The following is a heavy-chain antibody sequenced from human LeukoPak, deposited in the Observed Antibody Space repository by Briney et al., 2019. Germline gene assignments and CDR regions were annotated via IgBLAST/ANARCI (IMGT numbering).Heavy chain of an antibody. Sequence: ASVTVSCKASGYTFSNYGISWVRQAPGQGLEWMAWISAYNGYTHYTQKLQGRVTMTTDTSTSTAYMELRSLRSDDTAVYYCARSGHRRYYYASGPDYWGQGTRVTVSS. V-gene: IGHV1-18*01. CDR1: GYTFSNYG. CDR3: ARSGHRRYYYASGPDY. J-gene: IGHJ4*02. CDR2: ISAYNGYT. D-gene: IGHD3-10*01.